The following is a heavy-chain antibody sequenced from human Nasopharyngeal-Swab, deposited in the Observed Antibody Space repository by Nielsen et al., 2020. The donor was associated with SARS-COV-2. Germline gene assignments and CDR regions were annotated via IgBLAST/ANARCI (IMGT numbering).Heavy chain of an antibody. D-gene: IGHD5-24*01. J-gene: IGHJ4*02. CDR2: ISYDGSKK. CDR3: AKDQMAHFDY. V-gene: IGHV3-30*18. Sequence: GGSLRLSCAASGFTFSSYGMHWVRQAPGKGLEWVAVISYDGSKKYYADSVKGRFTIPRDNSKNTLYLQMNSLRAEDTAVYYCAKDQMAHFDYWGQGTLVTVSS. CDR1: GFTFSSYG.